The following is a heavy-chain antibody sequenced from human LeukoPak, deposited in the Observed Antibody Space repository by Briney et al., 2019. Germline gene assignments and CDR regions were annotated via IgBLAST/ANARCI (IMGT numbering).Heavy chain of an antibody. V-gene: IGHV3-48*04. CDR3: ARETQYYFDY. CDR1: GFTFSGYS. J-gene: IGHJ4*02. Sequence: GGSLRLSCAASGFTFSGYSMNWVRQAPGKGLEWVSYISSGSSTIFYADSVKGRFTISRDNAKNSLYLQMNSLRAEDTAVYYCARETQYYFDYWGQGTLVTVSS. CDR2: ISSGSSTI.